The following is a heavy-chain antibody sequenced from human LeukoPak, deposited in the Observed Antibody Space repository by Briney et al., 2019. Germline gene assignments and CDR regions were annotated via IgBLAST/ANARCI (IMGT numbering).Heavy chain of an antibody. V-gene: IGHV4-30-4*01. Sequence: PSETLSLTCTVSGGSISSGDYYWSWIRQPPGQGLEWIGYIYYRGSTYYNPSLKSRVIISVDTSKNQFSLKLGSMTAADTAVYYCARERTYYFDYWGQGTQVTVSS. J-gene: IGHJ4*02. CDR3: ARERTYYFDY. CDR2: IYYRGST. CDR1: GGSISSGDYY.